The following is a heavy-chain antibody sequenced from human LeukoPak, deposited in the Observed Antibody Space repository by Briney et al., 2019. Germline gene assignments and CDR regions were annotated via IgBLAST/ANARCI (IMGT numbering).Heavy chain of an antibody. D-gene: IGHD3/OR15-3a*01. CDR2: IFPGDSAT. CDR3: ARYYFWTGSYFFDH. CDR1: GFTFTTHW. V-gene: IGHV5-51*01. Sequence: PGESLKISCKTSGFTFTTHWIAWVRQMPGEGLELVGTIFPGDSATNYSPSFQGQFTISPCTSSTTAYLQWSRLKASDTAMYYCARYYFWTGSYFFDHWGQGTLVTVSS. J-gene: IGHJ4*02.